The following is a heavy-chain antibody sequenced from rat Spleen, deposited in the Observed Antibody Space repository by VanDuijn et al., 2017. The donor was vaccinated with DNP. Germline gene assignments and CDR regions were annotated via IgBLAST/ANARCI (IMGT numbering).Heavy chain of an antibody. Sequence: YNVHWVRQPPGKGLEWMGAMWNGGGTDYNSAFKSRLSISRDTSKSQVFLKMHSLQTDDTAKYFCARELYPYAMNAWGQGTSVTVSS. CDR3: ARELYPYAMNA. D-gene: IGHD1-2*01. J-gene: IGHJ4*01. V-gene: IGHV2-64*01. CDR1: YN. CDR2: MWNGGGT.